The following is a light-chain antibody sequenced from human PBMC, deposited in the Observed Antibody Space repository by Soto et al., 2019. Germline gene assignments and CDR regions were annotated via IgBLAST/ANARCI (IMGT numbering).Light chain of an antibody. CDR3: QQYNNWPPYT. Sequence: EIVMTQSPATLSVSPGERATLSCRASQSVSSNLAWYQQKPGQAPRLLLYGASTRAAGIPARFSGSGSETAFSLTISSLQSEDFALYYCQQYNNWPPYTFGQGTKLEIK. J-gene: IGKJ2*01. CDR2: GAS. CDR1: QSVSSN. V-gene: IGKV3-15*01.